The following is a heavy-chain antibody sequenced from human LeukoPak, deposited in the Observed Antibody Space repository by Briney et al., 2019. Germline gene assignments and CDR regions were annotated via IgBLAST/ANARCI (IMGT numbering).Heavy chain of an antibody. J-gene: IGHJ5*02. CDR1: GFAFSSFA. CDR2: ISYDGITE. D-gene: IGHD1-26*01. Sequence: PGGSLRLSCAASGFAFSSFAMHWVRQAPGKGLEWVSLISYDGITEDYSDSVKGRFTISRDNFKNTLFLQMNSLRDEDTAVYYCARSVGPWGQGTLVTVSS. V-gene: IGHV3-30*04. CDR3: ARSVGP.